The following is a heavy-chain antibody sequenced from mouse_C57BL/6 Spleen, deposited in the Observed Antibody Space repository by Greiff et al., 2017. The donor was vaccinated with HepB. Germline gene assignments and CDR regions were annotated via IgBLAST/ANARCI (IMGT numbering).Heavy chain of an antibody. Sequence: QVQLKQPGAELVKPGASVKMSCKASGYTFTSYWITWVKQRPGQGLEWIGDIYPGSGSTNYNEKFKSKATLTVDTSSSTAYMQLSSLTSEDSAVYYCARMKTAPYAMDYWGQGTSVTVSS. V-gene: IGHV1-55*01. J-gene: IGHJ4*01. CDR2: IYPGSGST. D-gene: IGHD3-2*01. CDR1: GYTFTSYW. CDR3: ARMKTAPYAMDY.